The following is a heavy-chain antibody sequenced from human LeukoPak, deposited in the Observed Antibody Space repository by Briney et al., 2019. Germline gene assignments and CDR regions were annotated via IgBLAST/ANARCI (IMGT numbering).Heavy chain of an antibody. CDR3: ARDHRLYYFDY. CDR2: INTDGRIT. J-gene: IGHJ4*02. CDR1: GFSFRNYA. D-gene: IGHD5-12*01. V-gene: IGHV3-64*02. Sequence: GGSLGLSCVASGFSFRNYAIHWVRQAPGKGLEYVSVINTDGRITYYADSVKGRFTISRDNAKNSLYLQMNSLRAEDTAVYYCARDHRLYYFDYWGQGTLVTVSS.